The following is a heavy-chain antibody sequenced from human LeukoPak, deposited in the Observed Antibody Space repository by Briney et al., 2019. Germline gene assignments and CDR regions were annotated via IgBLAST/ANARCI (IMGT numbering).Heavy chain of an antibody. V-gene: IGHV3-23*01. J-gene: IGHJ4*02. Sequence: GGSLRLSCAASGFTFISNAMHWVRQAPGRGLEWVSTFSGSGGGTYYADSVKGRFTISRDNFKNTLYLQMNSLRAEDTAAYYCTKAYYFDYWGQGTLVTVSS. CDR1: GFTFISNA. CDR2: FSGSGGGT. CDR3: TKAYYFDY.